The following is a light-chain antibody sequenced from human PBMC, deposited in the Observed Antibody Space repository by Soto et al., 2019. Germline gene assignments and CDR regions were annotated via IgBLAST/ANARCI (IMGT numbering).Light chain of an antibody. J-gene: IGKJ1*01. CDR1: QSVSSN. CDR3: QQYHNLWT. V-gene: IGKV3-15*01. CDR2: GAS. Sequence: EIVMTQSPATLSVSPGERATFSCRASQSVSSNLAWYQQKPGQAPRLLIYGASIRATGIPARFSGSGSGTEFTLTISTLQSEDFAVYYCQQYHNLWTFGQGTKVDIK.